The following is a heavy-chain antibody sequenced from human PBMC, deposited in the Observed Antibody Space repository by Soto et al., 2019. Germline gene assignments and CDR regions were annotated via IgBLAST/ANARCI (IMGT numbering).Heavy chain of an antibody. V-gene: IGHV4-59*01. CDR3: ARVENSSWYYFDY. CDR1: GGSISSYY. J-gene: IGHJ4*02. Sequence: QVQLQESGPGLVKPSETLSLTCTVSGGSISSYYWSWIRQPPGKGLEWIGYIYYSGSTNYNPALKSRVTISVDTSKNQFSLKLSSVTAADTAVYYCARVENSSWYYFDYWGQGTLVTVSS. D-gene: IGHD6-13*01. CDR2: IYYSGST.